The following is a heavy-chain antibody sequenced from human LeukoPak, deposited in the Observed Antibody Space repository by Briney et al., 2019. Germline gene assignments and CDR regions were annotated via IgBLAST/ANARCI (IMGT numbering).Heavy chain of an antibody. V-gene: IGHV4-4*07. CDR1: GDSMSDSY. J-gene: IGHJ6*03. CDR3: ARDIRSHNGPGGYYYYYMDV. D-gene: IGHD2-8*01. Sequence: SETLSLTCTVSGDSMSDSYWSWIRQPAGKGLEWIGRNYASGSTNYNPSLKSRVTLSVDTSSNQFSLTLSSVTAADTAVYHCARDIRSHNGPGGYYYYYMDVWGKGTTVTVSS. CDR2: NYASGST.